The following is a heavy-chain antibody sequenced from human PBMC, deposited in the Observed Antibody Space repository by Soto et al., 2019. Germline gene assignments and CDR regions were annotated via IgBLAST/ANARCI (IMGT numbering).Heavy chain of an antibody. V-gene: IGHV4-59*04. CDR2: IYYSGST. CDR1: DGSISSYY. D-gene: IGHD6-13*01. CDR3: VGAAAGTFDY. Sequence: SETLSLTCTVSDGSISSYYWSWIRQPPGKGLEWIGEIYYSGSTNYNPSLNSRVTISVDTSKNQFSLYLSSVTAADTAVYYCVGAAAGTFDYWGQGTLVTVSS. J-gene: IGHJ4*02.